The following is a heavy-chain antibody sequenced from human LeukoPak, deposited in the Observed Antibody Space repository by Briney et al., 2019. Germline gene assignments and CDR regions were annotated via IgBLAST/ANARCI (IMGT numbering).Heavy chain of an antibody. CDR2: IYSGDSDT. CDR1: GYTFTNSW. Sequence: GESLKISCKGSGYTFTNSWIDWVRQMPGKGLEWMGIIYSGDSDTRYRPSFQGQVTISADKSISTAYLQWSSLKASDTAIYYCARGGYNSNYDFDYWGQGTLVTVSS. D-gene: IGHD4-11*01. CDR3: ARGGYNSNYDFDY. J-gene: IGHJ4*02. V-gene: IGHV5-51*01.